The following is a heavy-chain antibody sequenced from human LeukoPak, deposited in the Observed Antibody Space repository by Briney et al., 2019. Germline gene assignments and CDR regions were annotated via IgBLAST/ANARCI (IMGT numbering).Heavy chain of an antibody. V-gene: IGHV4-59*01. J-gene: IGHJ4*02. D-gene: IGHD3-10*01. CDR2: NYNSVSA. CDR3: ARGTGGSGRPIDY. CDR1: GGSISGYY. Sequence: PSETLSLTCTVSGGSISGYYWTWIRQPPGKGLEWIGYNYNSVSANYNPSLKSRVTISLDTSKNQFSLKLSSVTAADTAVYYCARGTGGSGRPIDYWDQGTLVTVSS.